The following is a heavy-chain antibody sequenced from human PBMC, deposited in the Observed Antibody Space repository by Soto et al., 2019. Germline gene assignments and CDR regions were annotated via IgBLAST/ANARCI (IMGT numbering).Heavy chain of an antibody. V-gene: IGHV3-30*18. Sequence: QVQLVESGGGVVQPGRSLRLSCAASGFTFSSYGMHWVRQAPGKGLEWVAVISYDGSNKYYADSVKGRFTISRDNSKNTLYLQMNSLRAEDTAVYYCAKGHYYYDRSPVGYWGQGTLVTVSS. J-gene: IGHJ4*02. CDR1: GFTFSSYG. D-gene: IGHD3-22*01. CDR3: AKGHYYYDRSPVGY. CDR2: ISYDGSNK.